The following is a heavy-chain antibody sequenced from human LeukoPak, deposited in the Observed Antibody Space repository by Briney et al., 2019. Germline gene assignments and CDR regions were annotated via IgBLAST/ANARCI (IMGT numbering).Heavy chain of an antibody. Sequence: SETLSLTCTVSGASISSYYWNWIRQPPGKELEWIGYIYYSGSTNYNPSLKSRVTISVATSKNQFSLKLSSVTAADTAVYYCARGTSSSINFDYWGQGTLVTISS. D-gene: IGHD6-13*01. J-gene: IGHJ4*02. CDR2: IYYSGST. V-gene: IGHV4-59*01. CDR3: ARGTSSSINFDY. CDR1: GASISSYY.